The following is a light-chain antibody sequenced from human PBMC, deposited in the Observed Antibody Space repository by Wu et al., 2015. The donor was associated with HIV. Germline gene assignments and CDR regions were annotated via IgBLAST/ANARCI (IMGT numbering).Light chain of an antibody. CDR2: ATS. CDR1: QNIDTW. Sequence: DIQVTQSPSTLSAAVGDRVTITCRVSQNIDTWLAWYQQKPGKAPKLLIYATSTLQPGVPSRFSGSRSGTEFSLTINSLQPDDLATYYCQQYETFSTFGGGTEGGDQT. J-gene: IGKJ4*01. CDR3: QQYETFST. V-gene: IGKV1-5*03.